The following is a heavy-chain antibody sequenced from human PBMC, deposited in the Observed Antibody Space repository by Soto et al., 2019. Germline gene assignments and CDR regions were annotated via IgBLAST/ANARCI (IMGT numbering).Heavy chain of an antibody. J-gene: IGHJ6*02. V-gene: IGHV1-3*01. D-gene: IGHD4-17*01. CDR2: INAGNGNT. CDR1: GYTFTSYA. Sequence: QVQLVQSGAEVKKPGASVKVSCKASGYTFTSYAMHWVRQAPGQRLEWMGWINAGNGNTKYSQKFQGRVTITRDTSASTVYMELSSLRSEDTAVYYCARTVGYYYGMDVWGQGTTVTDS. CDR3: ARTVGYYYGMDV.